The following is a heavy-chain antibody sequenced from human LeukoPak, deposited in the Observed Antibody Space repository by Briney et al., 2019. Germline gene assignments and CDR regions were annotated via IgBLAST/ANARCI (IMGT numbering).Heavy chain of an antibody. CDR1: GFTFSSYD. J-gene: IGHJ6*04. D-gene: IGHD2-21*02. CDR2: ISYDGSNK. CDR3: ARALTFYGMDV. V-gene: IGHV3-30*04. Sequence: PGGSLRLSCAASGFTFSSYDMHWVRQAPGKGLEWVAVISYDGSNKYYADSVKGRFTISRDNSKNTLYLQMNSLRAEDTAVYYSARALTFYGMDVWGKGTTVTVSS.